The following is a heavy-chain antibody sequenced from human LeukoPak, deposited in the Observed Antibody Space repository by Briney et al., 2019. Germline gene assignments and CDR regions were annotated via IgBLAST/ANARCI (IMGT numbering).Heavy chain of an antibody. Sequence: GSLTLSCAASGFTFSSYAISWVRHAPGEGLEWVSSIIGSGGSTYYADSVKGWFTISRDNSKNTLYLQMNSLRAEDTAVYYCAKNSWSRSSWYSFDYWGQGTLVTVSS. CDR1: GFTFSSYA. J-gene: IGHJ4*02. D-gene: IGHD6-13*01. CDR2: IIGSGGST. V-gene: IGHV3-23*01. CDR3: AKNSWSRSSWYSFDY.